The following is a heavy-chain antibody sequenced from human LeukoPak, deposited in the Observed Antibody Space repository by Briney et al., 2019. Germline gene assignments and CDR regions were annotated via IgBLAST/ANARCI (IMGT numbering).Heavy chain of an antibody. CDR2: IKQDGSEK. D-gene: IGHD6-19*01. J-gene: IGHJ6*02. CDR1: GFTFSSYW. Sequence: PGGSLRLSCAASGFTFSSYWMSWVRQAPGKGLEWVANIKQDGSEKYYVDSVKGRFTISRDNAKNSLYLQMNSLRAEDTAVYYCARDTSALFRIAVDMDVWGQGTTVTVSS. CDR3: ARDTSALFRIAVDMDV. V-gene: IGHV3-7*01.